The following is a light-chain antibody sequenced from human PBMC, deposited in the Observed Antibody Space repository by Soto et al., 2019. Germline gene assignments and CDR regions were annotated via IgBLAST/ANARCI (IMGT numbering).Light chain of an antibody. CDR1: QSVSRF. Sequence: ELVLTQSPATLSLSPGERATLSCRANQSVSRFLAWYQQRPGQAPRLLIYDAYKRATDIQARFRGSGSGTDFTLTIRSLEPEDFVVYYCQQRSDWPPTFGGGTKVDIK. CDR3: QQRSDWPPT. CDR2: DAY. J-gene: IGKJ4*01. V-gene: IGKV3-11*01.